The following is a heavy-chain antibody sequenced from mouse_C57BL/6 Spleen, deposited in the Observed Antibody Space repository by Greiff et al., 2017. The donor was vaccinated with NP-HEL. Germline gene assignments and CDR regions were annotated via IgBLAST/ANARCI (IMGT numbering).Heavy chain of an antibody. D-gene: IGHD1-3*01. CDR3: AREGKDAY. CDR2: INPNNGGT. CDR1: GYTFTDYY. Sequence: VQLQQSGPELVKPGASVTISCKASGYTFTDYYMNWVKQSHGKSLEWIGDINPNNGGTSYNQKFKGKATLTVDKSSSTAYMELRSLTSEDSAVYYCAREGKDAYWGQGTLVTVSA. J-gene: IGHJ3*01. V-gene: IGHV1-26*01.